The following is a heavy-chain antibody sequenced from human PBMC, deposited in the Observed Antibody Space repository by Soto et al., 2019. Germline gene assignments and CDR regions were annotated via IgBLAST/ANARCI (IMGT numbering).Heavy chain of an antibody. CDR2: INPNSGGT. Sequence: ASVKVSCKASGYTFTGYYMHWVRQAPGQGLEWMGWINPNSGGTNYAQKFQGWVTMTRDTSISTAYMELSRLRSDDTAVYYCARAKYYYDSSGAYYFVYWGQGTLVTVSS. CDR3: ARAKYYYDSSGAYYFVY. V-gene: IGHV1-2*04. CDR1: GYTFTGYY. D-gene: IGHD3-22*01. J-gene: IGHJ4*02.